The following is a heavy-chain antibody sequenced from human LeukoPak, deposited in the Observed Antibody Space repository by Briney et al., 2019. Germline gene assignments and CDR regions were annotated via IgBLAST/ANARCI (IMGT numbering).Heavy chain of an antibody. CDR2: IYPGDSDT. V-gene: IGHV5-51*01. CDR3: ARQEYYDRSGYYYHPFDY. J-gene: IGHJ4*02. Sequence: GESLKISCQGSGYSFTSYWIGWVRQMPGKGLEWMGIIYPGDSDTRYSPSFQGQVTISADKSISTAYLQWSSLKASDTAMYYCARQEYYDRSGYYYHPFDYWGQGTLVTVSS. CDR1: GYSFTSYW. D-gene: IGHD3-22*01.